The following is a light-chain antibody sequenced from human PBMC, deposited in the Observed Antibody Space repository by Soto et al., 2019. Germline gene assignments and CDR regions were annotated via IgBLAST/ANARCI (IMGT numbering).Light chain of an antibody. J-gene: IGLJ2*01. Sequence: QSALTQPASVSGSPGQSITISCTGSNSDIGGYNSVSWYQQHPGKAPKLLIFGVTNRPSGVSDRFSGSKSGNTASLTISALQAEDEADYYCATWDDNLSGVVFGGGTKLTVL. CDR3: ATWDDNLSGVV. V-gene: IGLV2-14*01. CDR1: NSDIGGYNS. CDR2: GVT.